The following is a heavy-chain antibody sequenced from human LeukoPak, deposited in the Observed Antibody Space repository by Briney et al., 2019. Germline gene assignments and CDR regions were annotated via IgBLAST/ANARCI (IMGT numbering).Heavy chain of an antibody. CDR2: IDVGSYA. J-gene: IGHJ4*02. V-gene: IGHV3-21*01. D-gene: IGHD1-26*01. CDR1: GFTFSSYG. CDR3: ATEGIVGGGAHFDY. Sequence: GGSLRLSCATSGFTFSSYGINWVRQAPGKGLEWVSSIDVGSYAYYANSVKGRFTISRDNAKNSLYLQMNSLRVEDTAVYYCATEGIVGGGAHFDYWGQGTLVTVSS.